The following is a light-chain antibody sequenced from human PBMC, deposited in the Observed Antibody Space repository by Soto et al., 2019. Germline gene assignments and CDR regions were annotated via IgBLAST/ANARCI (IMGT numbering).Light chain of an antibody. Sequence: DIQMTQSPSTLSASVGDRVTITCRAIQSLSTWLAWYQQKPGKAPKLLIYKSSTLESGVPSRFSGCGSGQEFTVTISRLQSQDFATYDCKQYHSCSWTFGQGTRVES. CDR3: KQYHSCSWT. CDR2: KSS. V-gene: IGKV1-5*03. J-gene: IGKJ1*01. CDR1: QSLSTW.